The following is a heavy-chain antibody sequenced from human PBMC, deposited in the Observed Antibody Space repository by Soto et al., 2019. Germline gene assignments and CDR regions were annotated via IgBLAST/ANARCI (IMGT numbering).Heavy chain of an antibody. CDR2: IGVSGDTT. J-gene: IGHJ4*02. V-gene: IGHV3-23*01. Sequence: EVQLLESGGGLVQPGGSLRLSCAASGFTFSSYAMSWVRQAPGKGLEWVSAIGVSGDTTYYADSGKGRFTISRDNSKNTLYLQMGSLRAEEPAVYYCAKVRRFGELRSLYWGQGTLVTVSS. CDR3: AKVRRFGELRSLY. D-gene: IGHD3-10*01. CDR1: GFTFSSYA.